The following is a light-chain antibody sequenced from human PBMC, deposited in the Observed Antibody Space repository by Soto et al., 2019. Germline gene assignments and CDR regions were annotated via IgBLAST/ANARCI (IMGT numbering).Light chain of an antibody. CDR1: SSDVGGYNS. J-gene: IGLJ2*01. CDR3: SSYTTSSTL. CDR2: DVS. Sequence: QSALTQPASVSGSPGQSITLSCTGTSSDVGGYNSVSWYQQHPGKAPKLMIYDVSNRPSGVSYRFSGSKSGNTASLTISGLQAEDEADYYCSSYTTSSTLFGGGTKVTVL. V-gene: IGLV2-14*01.